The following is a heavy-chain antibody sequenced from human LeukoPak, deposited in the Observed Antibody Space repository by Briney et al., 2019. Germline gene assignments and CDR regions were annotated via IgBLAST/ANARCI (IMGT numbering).Heavy chain of an antibody. J-gene: IGHJ6*02. Sequence: SVKVSCKASGGTFSSYTISWVRQAPGQGLEWMGRIIPILGIANYAQKFQGRVTITADKSTSPAYMERSSRRSEDTAVYYCARVAYDSSGYPLYYYYGMDVWGQGTTVTVS. CDR2: IIPILGIA. V-gene: IGHV1-69*02. CDR1: GGTFSSYT. CDR3: ARVAYDSSGYPLYYYYGMDV. D-gene: IGHD3-22*01.